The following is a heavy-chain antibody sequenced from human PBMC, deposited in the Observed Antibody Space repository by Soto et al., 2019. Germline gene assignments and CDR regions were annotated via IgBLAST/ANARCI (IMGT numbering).Heavy chain of an antibody. Sequence: QVQLQQWGAGLLKPSETLSLTCAVYGGSFSGYYWSWIRQPPGKGLEWSGEINHSGSTNYNPSPKSRVTLSVDTSKNQFSLKLSSVTAADTAVYYCARGRTIFGVVIISNYGMDVWGQGTTVTVSS. CDR1: GGSFSGYY. D-gene: IGHD3-3*01. V-gene: IGHV4-34*01. CDR2: INHSGST. J-gene: IGHJ6*02. CDR3: ARGRTIFGVVIISNYGMDV.